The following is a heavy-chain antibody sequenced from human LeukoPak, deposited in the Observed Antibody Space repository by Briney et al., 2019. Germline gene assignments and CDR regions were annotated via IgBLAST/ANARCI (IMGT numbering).Heavy chain of an antibody. CDR3: AKDSAVVTPLNWFDP. J-gene: IGHJ5*02. Sequence: GGSLRLSCAASGFTFSSYAVSWVRQAPGKGLEWVSAISGSGGSTYYADSVKGRFTISRDNSKNTLYLQMNSLRAEDTAVYYCAKDSAVVTPLNWFDPWGQGTLVTVSS. CDR2: ISGSGGST. D-gene: IGHD4-23*01. CDR1: GFTFSSYA. V-gene: IGHV3-23*01.